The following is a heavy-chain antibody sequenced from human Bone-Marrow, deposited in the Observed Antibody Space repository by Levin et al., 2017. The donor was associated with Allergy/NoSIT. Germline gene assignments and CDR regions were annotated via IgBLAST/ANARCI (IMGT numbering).Heavy chain of an antibody. J-gene: IGHJ3*02. V-gene: IGHV3-74*01. CDR2: INSDGSST. D-gene: IGHD5-18*01. CDR3: ARAKQGYIYDPFDM. CDR1: GFTFSNYW. Sequence: GESLKISCAASGFTFSNYWMHWVRQVPRKGLVWVARINSDGSSTYYADFVKGRFTVARDNAKSSLFLQMNSLRAEDTAVYYCARAKQGYIYDPFDMWGQGTMVTVSS.